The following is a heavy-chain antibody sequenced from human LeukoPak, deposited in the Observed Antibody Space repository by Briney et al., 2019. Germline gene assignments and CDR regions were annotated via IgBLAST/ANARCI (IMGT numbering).Heavy chain of an antibody. Sequence: PGGSPRLSCAASGFTFSSYGMHWVRQAPGKGLEWVAFIRYDGSNKYYADSVKGRFTISRDNSKNTLYLQMNSLRAEDTAVYYCAKDLEYCSGGSCWYYYYGMDVWGQGTTVTVSS. CDR1: GFTFSSYG. J-gene: IGHJ6*02. V-gene: IGHV3-30*02. CDR2: IRYDGSNK. D-gene: IGHD2-15*01. CDR3: AKDLEYCSGGSCWYYYYGMDV.